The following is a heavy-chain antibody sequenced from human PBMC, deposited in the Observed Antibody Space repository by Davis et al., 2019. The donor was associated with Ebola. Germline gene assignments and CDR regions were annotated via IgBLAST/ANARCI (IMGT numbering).Heavy chain of an antibody. CDR2: TKSDGTRT. CDR3: ARGATVTTTPLDY. D-gene: IGHD4-11*01. J-gene: IGHJ4*02. Sequence: PGGSLRLSCAASGFTFSSHYMHWVRQAPGKGLVWVSRTKSDGTRTSYADSVKGRFTISRDNAKNTLYLQMNSLRAEDTAVYYCARGATVTTTPLDYWGQGTLVTVSS. V-gene: IGHV3-74*01. CDR1: GFTFSSHY.